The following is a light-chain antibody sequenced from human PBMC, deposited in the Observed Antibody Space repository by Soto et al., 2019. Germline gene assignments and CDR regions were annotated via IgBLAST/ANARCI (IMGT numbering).Light chain of an antibody. Sequence: EIVLTQSPGTLSLSPGERATLYCRASQSVSSSYLAWYQQKPGQAPRLLIYGASTRATGIPDRFSGSGSGTDFTLTISRLEPEDFAVYYCQQYGSPPSLTFGGGTKVEIK. CDR1: QSVSSSY. CDR2: GAS. V-gene: IGKV3-20*01. J-gene: IGKJ4*01. CDR3: QQYGSPPSLT.